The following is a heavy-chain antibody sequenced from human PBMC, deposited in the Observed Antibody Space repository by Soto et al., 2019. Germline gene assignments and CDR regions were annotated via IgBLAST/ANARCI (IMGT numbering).Heavy chain of an antibody. V-gene: IGHV4-4*07. CDR1: GASMTGSSY. CDR3: AGGMTRAGAPAWKYFES. D-gene: IGHD6-13*01. J-gene: IGHJ4*02. CDR2: FSRSGTT. Sequence: PSEALSVTCPVSGASMTGSSYGSLIRQPAGKGLEWIGRFSRSGTTSYNPSLRSRVTMSTDVSKNQFCLRLTFGTDADTALYYGAGGMTRAGAPAWKYFESWGQGTLVTVSS.